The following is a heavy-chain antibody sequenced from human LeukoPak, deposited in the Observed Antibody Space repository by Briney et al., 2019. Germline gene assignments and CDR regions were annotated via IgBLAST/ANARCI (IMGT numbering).Heavy chain of an antibody. CDR3: ARYMSSTAQDY. Sequence: SETLSLTCTVSGGSISTSNYYWGWIRQAPGKGLEWIGSIYNGGGTHYNPSLKSRVTISIDTSKNQFSLNLSSVTAAGTAVYYCARYMSSTAQDYWGQGTLVTVSS. D-gene: IGHD5-18*01. J-gene: IGHJ4*02. CDR2: IYNGGGT. V-gene: IGHV4-39*01. CDR1: GGSISTSNYY.